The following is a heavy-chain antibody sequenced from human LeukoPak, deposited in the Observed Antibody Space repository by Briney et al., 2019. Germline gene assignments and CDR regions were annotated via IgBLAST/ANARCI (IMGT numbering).Heavy chain of an antibody. CDR3: AREVGSNWNSLAY. CDR2: INPSSGAT. J-gene: IGHJ4*02. V-gene: IGHV1-2*02. D-gene: IGHD1/OR15-1a*01. CDR1: GYTFTGYY. Sequence: ASVKVSCKACGYTFTGYYIHWVRQAPGQGLEWMGWINPSSGATTYPQNFQGRVTMTRDTSISTAYMELSSLKSDDTAVYYCAREVGSNWNSLAYWGQGTLVTVSS.